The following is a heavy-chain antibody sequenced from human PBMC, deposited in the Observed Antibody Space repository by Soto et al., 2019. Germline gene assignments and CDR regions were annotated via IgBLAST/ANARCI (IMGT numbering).Heavy chain of an antibody. V-gene: IGHV4-59*01. CDR3: ARDLFGDGYNFRY. CDR1: GGSFSSYH. CDR2: IFYSGST. Sequence: NPSETLSLTCSISGGSFSSYHWSWIRQPPGKGLEGIGYIFYSGSTTYNPSLKSRVTISLDTSKNQFSLKVSPVTAADTAVYYCARDLFGDGYNFRYWGQGTQVTVSS. J-gene: IGHJ4*02. D-gene: IGHD5-12*01.